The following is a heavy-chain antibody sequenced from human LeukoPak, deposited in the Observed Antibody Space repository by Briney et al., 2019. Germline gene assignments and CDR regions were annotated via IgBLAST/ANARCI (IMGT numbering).Heavy chain of an antibody. V-gene: IGHV1-2*02. J-gene: IGHJ6*02. Sequence: GASVKVSCKASGYTFTGCYMHWVRQAPGQGLEWMGWINPNSGGTNYAQKFQGRVTMTRDTSTSTVYMELSSLRSEDTAVYYCARDVQNVLRYFDWLSRPGAYYYYGMDVWGQGTTVTVSS. CDR2: INPNSGGT. D-gene: IGHD3-9*01. CDR3: ARDVQNVLRYFDWLSRPGAYYYYGMDV. CDR1: GYTFTGCY.